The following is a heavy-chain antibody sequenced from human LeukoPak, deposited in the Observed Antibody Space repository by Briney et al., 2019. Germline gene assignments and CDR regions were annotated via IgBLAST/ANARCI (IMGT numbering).Heavy chain of an antibody. D-gene: IGHD2-21*01. CDR3: ARDRQCGY. Sequence: ASVKVSCKASGYTFTDYYIHCVRQAPGQGLEWMGWISPYNGNTNYAPKLQGRLTMTTDTSTSTAYMELRSLRSDDTAVYYCARDRQCGYWGQGTLVTVSS. CDR2: ISPYNGNT. CDR1: GYTFTDYY. V-gene: IGHV1-18*04. J-gene: IGHJ4*02.